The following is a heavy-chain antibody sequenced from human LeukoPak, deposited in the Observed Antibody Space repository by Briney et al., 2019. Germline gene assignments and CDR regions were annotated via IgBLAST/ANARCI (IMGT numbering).Heavy chain of an antibody. V-gene: IGHV3-23*01. CDR1: GFAVSFFA. D-gene: IGHD6-19*01. J-gene: IGHJ5*01. Sequence: SCEASGFAVSFFAMSWLRYPPGQGLEWVSTINANSGTRAYAATVRGRFTISRNNSKNTVYLQLTSLRAEDTAVYYCANPISGGLAVTADWFDPWGQGTLVVVSS. CDR3: ANPISGGLAVTADWFDP. CDR2: INANSGTR.